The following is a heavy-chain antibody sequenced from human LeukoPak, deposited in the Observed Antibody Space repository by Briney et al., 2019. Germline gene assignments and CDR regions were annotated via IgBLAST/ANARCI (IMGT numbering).Heavy chain of an antibody. V-gene: IGHV4-39*01. CDR3: SRHMGSSSGLPLDY. D-gene: IGHD6-19*01. J-gene: IGHJ4*02. CDR2: IYYSGST. CDR1: GGSISSSSHY. Sequence: NPSETLSLTCSVSGGSISSSSHYWGWIRQPPGKGLEWIGSIYYSGSTNYNPSLKSRVTISVDTSKNQFSLKLRSVTAADTAVYYCSRHMGSSSGLPLDYWGQGTLVTVSS.